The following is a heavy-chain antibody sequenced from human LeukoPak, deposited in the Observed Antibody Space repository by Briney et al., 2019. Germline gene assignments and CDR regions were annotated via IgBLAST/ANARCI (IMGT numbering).Heavy chain of an antibody. J-gene: IGHJ4*02. D-gene: IGHD3-3*01. Sequence: GGSLRLSCAASGFTFSSYAMSWVRQAPGKGLEWVSGLSGSGDSTYYADSVKGRFTISRDNSKNSLYLQMNSLRAEDTAVYYCARSGITIFGVVNIDYWGQGTLVTVSS. CDR1: GFTFSSYA. V-gene: IGHV3-23*01. CDR2: LSGSGDST. CDR3: ARSGITIFGVVNIDY.